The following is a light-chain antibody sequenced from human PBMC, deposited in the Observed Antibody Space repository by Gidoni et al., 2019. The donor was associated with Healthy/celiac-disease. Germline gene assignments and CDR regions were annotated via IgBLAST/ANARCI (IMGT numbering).Light chain of an antibody. V-gene: IGLV1-44*01. CDR1: SSNIGSNT. CDR2: SNN. J-gene: IGLJ3*02. CDR3: AAWDDSLNAGV. Sequence: QSVLTQPPSASGTPGQRVTISCSGSSSNIGSNTVNWYQQLPGTAPKLLIYSNNQRPSGVPDRVSGSKSGTSASLASSGLQSEDEADYYCAAWDDSLNAGVFGGGTKLTVL.